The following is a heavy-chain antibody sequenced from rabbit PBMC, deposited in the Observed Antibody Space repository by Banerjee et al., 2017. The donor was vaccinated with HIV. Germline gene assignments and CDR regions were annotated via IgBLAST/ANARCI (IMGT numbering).Heavy chain of an antibody. V-gene: IGHV1S45*01. CDR3: ARVGGYATYAYARDL. CDR1: GIAFSPFA. J-gene: IGHJ6*01. CDR2: IHVGSSGST. D-gene: IGHD6-1*01. Sequence: QEQLVESGGGLVTLGGSLKLSCKASGIAFSPFAISWVRQAPGKGLEWIACIHVGSSGSTYYASWAKGRFTISSDNAQNTVDLQMNSLTAADTATYFCARVGGYATYAYARDLWGPGTLVTVS.